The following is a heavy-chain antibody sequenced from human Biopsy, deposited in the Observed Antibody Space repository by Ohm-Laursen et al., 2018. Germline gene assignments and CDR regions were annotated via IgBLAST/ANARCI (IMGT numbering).Heavy chain of an antibody. CDR1: GGSISGSS. D-gene: IGHD6-19*01. CDR2: ISYSRDT. Sequence: TLSLTCTVSGGSISGSSWSWIRQAPGKGLEWIGYISYSRDTNSNPPHKSRIPISVDTSKNQFSLNLASVTAADTAVYYCAKHGSGWTGDDAFHIWGQGTMVTVSS. J-gene: IGHJ3*02. V-gene: IGHV4-59*08. CDR3: AKHGSGWTGDDAFHI.